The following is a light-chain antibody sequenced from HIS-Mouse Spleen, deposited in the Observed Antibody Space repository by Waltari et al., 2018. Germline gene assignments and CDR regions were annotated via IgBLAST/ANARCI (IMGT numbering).Light chain of an antibody. Sequence: QSVLTQPPSASWTPGQRVTISCSGSSSNVGSNTVNWYQQPPGTAPKLLLYSNNPGPSGGPGRLSGSKSGPDASLAISGLQSGGEADYYCAAWDDSLNGNYVFGAGTKVTVL. CDR2: SNN. CDR3: AAWDDSLNGNYV. V-gene: IGLV1-44*01. CDR1: SSNVGSNT. J-gene: IGLJ1*01.